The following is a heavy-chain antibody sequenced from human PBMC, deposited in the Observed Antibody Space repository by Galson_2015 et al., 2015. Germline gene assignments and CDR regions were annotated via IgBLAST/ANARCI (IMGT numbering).Heavy chain of an antibody. Sequence: SLRLSCAASGFTVSSNYMSWVRQAPGKGLEWVSVIYSGGSTYYADSVKGRFTISRDNSKNTLYLQMNSLRAEDTAVYYCAREVFWSGYYDAFDIWGQGTMVTVSS. CDR3: AREVFWSGYYDAFDI. CDR2: IYSGGST. V-gene: IGHV3-53*01. CDR1: GFTVSSNY. D-gene: IGHD3-3*01. J-gene: IGHJ3*02.